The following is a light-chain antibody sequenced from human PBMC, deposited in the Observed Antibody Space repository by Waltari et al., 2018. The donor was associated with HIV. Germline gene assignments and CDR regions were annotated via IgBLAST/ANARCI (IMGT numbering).Light chain of an antibody. Sequence: EIVLTQSPGTLSLSPGERATLSCRASQSVSSTYLACYQQKPGQAPRLVIYSAFNRATGIPDRFSGSGSGTDFTLTISRLEPEDFAVYYCQQYDTSQWTFGQGTKVEIK. CDR3: QQYDTSQWT. J-gene: IGKJ1*01. V-gene: IGKV3-20*01. CDR1: QSVSSTY. CDR2: SAF.